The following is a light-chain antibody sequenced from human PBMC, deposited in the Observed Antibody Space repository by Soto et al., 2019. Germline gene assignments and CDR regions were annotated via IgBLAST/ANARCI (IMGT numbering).Light chain of an antibody. CDR2: AAS. V-gene: IGKV1-9*01. Sequence: DIQLTQSPSFLSASVGDRVTITCRASQGISSYLAWYQQKPGKAPKLLIYAASTLQSGVPSRFSGSGSGTEFTLTITSLQPEDFATYYCLQHNIYPLTFGGGTKVDIK. J-gene: IGKJ4*01. CDR3: LQHNIYPLT. CDR1: QGISSY.